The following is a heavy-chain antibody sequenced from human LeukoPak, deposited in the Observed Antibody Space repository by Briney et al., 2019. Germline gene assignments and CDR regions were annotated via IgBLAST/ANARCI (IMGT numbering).Heavy chain of an antibody. CDR1: GFTFSSYW. CDR3: ARGSRVGTTTLFPFEY. CDR2: IASDGSST. J-gene: IGHJ4*02. Sequence: GGSLRLSCAASGFTFSSYWMNWVRQAPGKGLVWVSRIASDGSSTTYADSVKGRFSISRDNAKNTLYLQMNSLRAEDTAVYYCARGSRVGTTTLFPFEYWGQGTLVTVSS. D-gene: IGHD1-26*01. V-gene: IGHV3-74*01.